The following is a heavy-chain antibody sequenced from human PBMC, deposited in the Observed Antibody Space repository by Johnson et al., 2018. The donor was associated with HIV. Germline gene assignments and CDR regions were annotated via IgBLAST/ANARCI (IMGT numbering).Heavy chain of an antibody. CDR2: ISSSGSSR. D-gene: IGHD4-11*01. CDR1: GLTFSDYY. J-gene: IGHJ3*02. Sequence: QVKLVESGGGLVKPGGSLIVSCEASGLTFSDYYMSWIRQAPGKGLEWVSYISSSGSSRYYADSVKGRFTITRDNVKNSLYMQMNSLRVEDTAVYFCARDYRGALDIWGQGTMVTVSS. CDR3: ARDYRGALDI. V-gene: IGHV3-11*01.